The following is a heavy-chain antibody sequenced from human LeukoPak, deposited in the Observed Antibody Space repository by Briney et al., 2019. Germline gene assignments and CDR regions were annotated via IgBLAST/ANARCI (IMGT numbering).Heavy chain of an antibody. CDR3: GGRGF. Sequence: SETLSLTRTVSGGSISSNCWSWIRQPPGKGLEWIGCIYASGTTNYNPSLKGRLTISVDTSNSQFSLTVRSVTAADTAVYYCGGRGFWGQGTLVTVSS. D-gene: IGHD3-10*01. V-gene: IGHV4-4*09. CDR2: IYASGTT. CDR1: GGSISSNC. J-gene: IGHJ4*02.